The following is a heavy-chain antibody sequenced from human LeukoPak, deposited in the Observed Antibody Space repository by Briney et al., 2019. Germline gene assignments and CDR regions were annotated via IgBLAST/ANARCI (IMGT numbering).Heavy chain of an antibody. CDR3: ARLRGGATVTKTYYYYYYMDV. CDR2: INHSGST. D-gene: IGHD4-17*01. J-gene: IGHJ6*03. Sequence: SETLSLTCTVSGGSISGYYWSWIRQPPGKGLEWIGEINHSGSTNYNPSLKSRVTISVDTSKNQFSLKLSSVTAADTAVYYCARLRGGATVTKTYYYYYYMDVWGKGTTVTISS. CDR1: GGSISGYY. V-gene: IGHV4-34*01.